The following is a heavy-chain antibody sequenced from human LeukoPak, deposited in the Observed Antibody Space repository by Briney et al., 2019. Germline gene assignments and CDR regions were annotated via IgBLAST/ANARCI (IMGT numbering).Heavy chain of an antibody. CDR1: GGSISSYY. CDR2: IYTSGST. J-gene: IGHJ4*02. CDR3: ARGAKLGIDY. Sequence: PSETLSLTCTVSGGSISSYYWSWIRQPPGKGLEWIGYIYTSGSTNYNPSLKSRVTISVDTSKNQFSLKLSSVTAADTAVYHCARGAKLGIDYWGQGTLVTVSS. V-gene: IGHV4-4*09. D-gene: IGHD7-27*01.